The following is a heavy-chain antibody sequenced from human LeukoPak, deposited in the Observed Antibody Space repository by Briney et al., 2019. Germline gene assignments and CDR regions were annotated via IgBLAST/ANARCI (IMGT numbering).Heavy chain of an antibody. D-gene: IGHD4-17*01. CDR1: GFTFSSYS. CDR3: AKDFWYGDYEGG. V-gene: IGHV3-21*01. J-gene: IGHJ1*01. Sequence: GGSLRLSCAASGFTFSSYSMNWVRQAPGKGLEWVSSISSSSSYIYYADSVKGRFTISRDNAKNSLYLQMNSLRAEDTAVYYCAKDFWYGDYEGGWGQGTLVTVSS. CDR2: ISSSSSYI.